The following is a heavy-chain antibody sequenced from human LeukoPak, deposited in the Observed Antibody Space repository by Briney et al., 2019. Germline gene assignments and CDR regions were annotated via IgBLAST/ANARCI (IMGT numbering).Heavy chain of an antibody. J-gene: IGHJ3*02. Sequence: SETLSLTCTVSGGSISSSSYYWGWIRQPPGKGLEWIGSIYYSGSTYYNPSLKSRVTISVDTSKNQFSLKLSSVTAADTAVYYCARLDSSSWPRVEAFDIWGQGTMVTVSS. CDR1: GGSISSSSYY. CDR2: IYYSGST. V-gene: IGHV4-39*01. CDR3: ARLDSSSWPRVEAFDI. D-gene: IGHD6-13*01.